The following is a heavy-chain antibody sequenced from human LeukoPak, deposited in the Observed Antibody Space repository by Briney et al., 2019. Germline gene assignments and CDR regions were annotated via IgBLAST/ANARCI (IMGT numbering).Heavy chain of an antibody. J-gene: IGHJ4*02. D-gene: IGHD5-18*01. CDR2: INPNSGGT. CDR3: ARDLERPSAGYSYGPIGGFDY. Sequence: ASVKVSCKASGYTFTGYYMHWVRQAPGQGLEWMGWINPNSGGTNYAQKFQGRVTMTRDTSISTAYMELSRLRSEDTAVYYCARDLERPSAGYSYGPIGGFDYWGQGTLVTVSS. V-gene: IGHV1-2*02. CDR1: GYTFTGYY.